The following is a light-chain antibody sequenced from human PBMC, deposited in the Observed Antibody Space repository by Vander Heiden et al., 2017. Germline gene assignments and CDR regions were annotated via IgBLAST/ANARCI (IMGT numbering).Light chain of an antibody. Sequence: DIVLTQSPGTLSLSPGERATLSCRASQSVSSYLAWYQQKPGQAPRLLIYGASSRATGIPDRFSGSGSGTDFTLTISRLEPEDFAVYYCQFYGSSPIYTFGQGTKVEIK. CDR1: QSVSSY. CDR2: GAS. CDR3: QFYGSSPIYT. J-gene: IGKJ2*01. V-gene: IGKV3-20*01.